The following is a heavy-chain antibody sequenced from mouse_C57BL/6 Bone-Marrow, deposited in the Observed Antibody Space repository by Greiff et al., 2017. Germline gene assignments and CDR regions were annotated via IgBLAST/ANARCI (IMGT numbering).Heavy chain of an antibody. J-gene: IGHJ2*01. CDR3: ARLRSTVVADY. Sequence: EVQLVESGGDLVKPGGSLKLSCAASGFTFSSYGMSWVRQTPDKRLEWVATISSGGSYTYYPDSVKGRFTISRDNAKNTLYLQMSSLKSEDTAMYYCARLRSTVVADYWGQGTTLTVSS. CDR2: ISSGGSYT. V-gene: IGHV5-6*01. D-gene: IGHD1-1*01. CDR1: GFTFSSYG.